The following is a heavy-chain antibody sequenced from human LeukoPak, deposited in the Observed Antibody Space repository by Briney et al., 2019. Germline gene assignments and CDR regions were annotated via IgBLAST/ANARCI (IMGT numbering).Heavy chain of an antibody. Sequence: GGSLRLSCAASGFTFSGYGMHWVRQAPGKGLEWVAFIWYDGSNKYYADSVKGRFTISRDKSKNTLYLQMNSLRAEDTAVYYCAKAFYSSSSLFGYWGQGTLVTVSS. D-gene: IGHD6-6*01. CDR3: AKAFYSSSSLFGY. J-gene: IGHJ4*02. V-gene: IGHV3-30*02. CDR2: IWYDGSNK. CDR1: GFTFSGYG.